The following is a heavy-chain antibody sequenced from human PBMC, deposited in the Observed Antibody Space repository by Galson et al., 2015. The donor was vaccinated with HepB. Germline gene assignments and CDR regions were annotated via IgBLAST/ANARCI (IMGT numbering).Heavy chain of an antibody. J-gene: IGHJ3*02. V-gene: IGHV1-69*13. CDR2: IIPIFGTA. D-gene: IGHD1-26*01. CDR1: GGTFSSYD. CDR3: ARVGYVGGGSDALDI. Sequence: SVKVSCKASGGTFSSYDISWVRQAPGQGLEWMGWIIPIFGTANYAQKFQGRVTITADGSMSTAYMELSSPVSEDTAVYCCARVGYVGGGSDALDIWGQGTMVTVSS.